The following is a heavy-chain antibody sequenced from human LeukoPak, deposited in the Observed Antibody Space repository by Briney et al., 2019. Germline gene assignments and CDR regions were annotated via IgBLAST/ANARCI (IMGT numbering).Heavy chain of an antibody. CDR1: GFTFTSSA. Sequence: SVKVSCKASGFTFTSSAMQWVRQARGQRLEWIGWIVVGSGNTNYAQKFQERVTITRDMSTGTAYMELSSLRSEDTAVYYCAAVGLSGYSNHDAFDIWGQGTMVTVSS. CDR2: IVVGSGNT. V-gene: IGHV1-58*02. J-gene: IGHJ3*02. CDR3: AAVGLSGYSNHDAFDI. D-gene: IGHD3-22*01.